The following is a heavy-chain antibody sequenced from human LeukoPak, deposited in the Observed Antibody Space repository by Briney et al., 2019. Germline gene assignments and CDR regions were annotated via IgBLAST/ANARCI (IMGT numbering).Heavy chain of an antibody. D-gene: IGHD3/OR15-3a*01. J-gene: IGHJ5*02. CDR3: ARDLGLGNWFDP. Sequence: SETLSLTCTVSGGSISSYYWSWIRQPPGKGLEWIGYIYYSWSTNYNPSLNRRVTISVDRSKNQFSLKLSSVTAADTAVYYCARDLGLGNWFDPWGQGTLVTVSS. CDR2: IYYSWST. CDR1: GGSISSYY. V-gene: IGHV4-59*01.